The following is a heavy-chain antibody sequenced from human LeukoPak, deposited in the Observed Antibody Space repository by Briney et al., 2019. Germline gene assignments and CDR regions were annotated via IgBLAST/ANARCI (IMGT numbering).Heavy chain of an antibody. Sequence: SETLSLTCTVSGGSISSHYWSWIRRPPGKGLEWIGYIYYSGSTNYNPSLKSRVTISVDTSKNQFSLKLSSVTAADTAVYYCASVDFWSGYYTNWGQGTLVTVSS. CDR1: GGSISSHY. D-gene: IGHD3-3*01. J-gene: IGHJ4*02. V-gene: IGHV4-59*11. CDR3: ASVDFWSGYYTN. CDR2: IYYSGST.